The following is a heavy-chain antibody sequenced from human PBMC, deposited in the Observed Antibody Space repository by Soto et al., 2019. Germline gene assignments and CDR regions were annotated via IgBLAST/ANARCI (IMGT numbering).Heavy chain of an antibody. V-gene: IGHV4-38-2*02. J-gene: IGHJ4*02. CDR3: ESNTSGQYFDY. CDR1: SFSINSRYY. D-gene: IGHD6-19*01. Sequence: SETLSLTCSVSSFSINSRYYWGWIRQPPGKGLEWIASIYNSVSTHYNPSLKSRATISVDTPHKQFSLRLSSVTAADTAIYYCESNTSGQYFDYWGPGTMVTVYS. CDR2: IYNSVST.